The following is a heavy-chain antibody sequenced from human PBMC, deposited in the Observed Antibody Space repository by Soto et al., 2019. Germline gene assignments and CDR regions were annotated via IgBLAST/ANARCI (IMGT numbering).Heavy chain of an antibody. V-gene: IGHV4-59*01. D-gene: IGHD6-13*01. CDR1: GGSISSYY. CDR2: IYYSGST. Sequence: PSETLSLTCTVSGGSISSYYWSWIRQPPGKGLEWIGYIYYSGSTNYNPSLKSRVTISVDTSKNQFSLKLSSVTAADTAVYYCAREIRSSWYFFNWFDPWGQGTLVTVSS. J-gene: IGHJ5*02. CDR3: AREIRSSWYFFNWFDP.